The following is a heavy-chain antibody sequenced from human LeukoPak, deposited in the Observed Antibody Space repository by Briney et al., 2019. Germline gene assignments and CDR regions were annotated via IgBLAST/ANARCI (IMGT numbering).Heavy chain of an antibody. J-gene: IGHJ4*02. CDR2: IKEDGSEK. CDR1: GFTFSSYC. D-gene: IGHD2-21*01. Sequence: SGGSLRLSCAASGFTFSSYCMSWVRQAPGKGLEWVANIKEDGSEKYYVDSVKGRFTISRDNAKNSLYLQMNSLRAEDTAVYYCARVTDTGENYFDYWGQGTLVTVSS. V-gene: IGHV3-7*01. CDR3: ARVTDTGENYFDY.